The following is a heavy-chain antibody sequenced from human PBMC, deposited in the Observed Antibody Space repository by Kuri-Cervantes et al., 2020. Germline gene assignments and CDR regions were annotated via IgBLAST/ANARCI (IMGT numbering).Heavy chain of an antibody. J-gene: IGHJ4*02. CDR3: ARVVPSQGSGYSYGTLDY. D-gene: IGHD5-18*01. Sequence: GESLKISCAASGLTVSSNYMSWVRQAPGKGLEWVSVIYSGDSTYHVDSVKGRFTVSRDNSKNTVYLQMNSLRAEDTAVYYCARVVPSQGSGYSYGTLDYWGQGTLVTVSS. V-gene: IGHV3-53*01. CDR1: GLTVSSNY. CDR2: IYSGDST.